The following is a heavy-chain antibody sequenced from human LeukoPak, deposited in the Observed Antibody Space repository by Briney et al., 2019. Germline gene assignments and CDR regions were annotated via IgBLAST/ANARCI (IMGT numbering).Heavy chain of an antibody. Sequence: PGGSLRLSCAASGFTFSRYAIHWVRQAPGKGLEWVAVVSFDGMTKYYADSVKGRFTISKDNSKNTLYLQMNNLRPEDTAVYFCAGDDGSGSSYPEPPVDYWGQGTLVTVSS. V-gene: IGHV3-30*04. CDR1: GFTFSRYA. CDR3: AGDDGSGSSYPEPPVDY. CDR2: VSFDGMTK. D-gene: IGHD3-10*01. J-gene: IGHJ4*02.